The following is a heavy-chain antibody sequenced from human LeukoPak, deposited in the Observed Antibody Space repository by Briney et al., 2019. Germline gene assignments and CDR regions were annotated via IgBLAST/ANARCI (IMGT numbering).Heavy chain of an antibody. CDR3: ARESLEYSSSSTYYYGMDV. CDR2: ISAYNGNT. Sequence: ASVKVSRKASGYTFTSYGISWVRQAPGQGLEWMGWISAYNGNTNYAQKLQGRVTMTTDTSTSTAYMELRSLRSDDTAVYYCARESLEYSSSSTYYYGMDVWGQGTTVTVSS. D-gene: IGHD6-6*01. J-gene: IGHJ6*02. CDR1: GYTFTSYG. V-gene: IGHV1-18*01.